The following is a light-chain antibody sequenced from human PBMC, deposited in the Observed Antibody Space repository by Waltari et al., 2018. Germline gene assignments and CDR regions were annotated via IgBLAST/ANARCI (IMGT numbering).Light chain of an antibody. J-gene: IGKJ4*01. CDR2: VAS. Sequence: DDQITPSPSSLTATIRNRDHITCRASQNVSDYLTSYQPKAGQAPKRLIYVASSLETGVPSRFSGSGSGTDFTLTISNLQPDDFATYLCQQTYNSPLTFGGGTQVEIK. V-gene: IGKV1-39*01. CDR1: QNVSDY. CDR3: QQTYNSPLT.